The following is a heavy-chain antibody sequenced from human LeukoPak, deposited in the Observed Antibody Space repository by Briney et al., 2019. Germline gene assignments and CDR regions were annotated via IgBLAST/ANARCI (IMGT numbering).Heavy chain of an antibody. CDR2: ISSSGTYT. V-gene: IGHV3-21*01. J-gene: IGHJ5*02. CDR1: GFTFSDYS. CDR3: ARAARGYSSSLRWFDP. D-gene: IGHD6-13*01. Sequence: PGGSLRLSCAASGFTFSDYSMNWVRQAPETGLEWVSSISSSGTYTYYADSVKGRFTISRDNAKNSLYLQMNSLRAEDTAVYYCARAARGYSSSLRWFDPWGQGTLVTVSS.